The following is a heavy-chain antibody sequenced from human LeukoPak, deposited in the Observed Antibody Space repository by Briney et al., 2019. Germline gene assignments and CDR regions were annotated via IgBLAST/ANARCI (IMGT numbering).Heavy chain of an antibody. Sequence: SETLSLTCTVSGDSISSGHYWGWIRQPPGKGLEWIGIIYHSGTHYYNPSLKSRVTISVDTTNNQFSLKLTSVTAADTAVYYCARHYTYDYVWGSYGLYYYYYMDVWGKGTTVTISS. CDR3: ARHYTYDYVWGSYGLYYYYYMDV. D-gene: IGHD3-16*01. CDR1: GDSISSGHY. V-gene: IGHV4-38-2*02. CDR2: IYHSGTH. J-gene: IGHJ6*03.